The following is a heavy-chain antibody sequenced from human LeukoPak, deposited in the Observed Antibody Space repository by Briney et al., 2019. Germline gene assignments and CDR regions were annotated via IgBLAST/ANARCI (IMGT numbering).Heavy chain of an antibody. J-gene: IGHJ4*02. CDR1: GFTFSSYA. Sequence: GGSLRLSCAASGFTFSSYAMSWVRQAPGKGLEWVSAISGSGGSTYYADSVKGRFTTSRDNSKDTLYLQMNSLRAEDTAVYYCARTYSSGWYFRDIWGQGTLVTVSS. D-gene: IGHD6-19*01. CDR2: ISGSGGST. CDR3: ARTYSSGWYFRDI. V-gene: IGHV3-23*01.